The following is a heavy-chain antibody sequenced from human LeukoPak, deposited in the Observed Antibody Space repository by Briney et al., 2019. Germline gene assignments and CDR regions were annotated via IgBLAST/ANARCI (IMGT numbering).Heavy chain of an antibody. J-gene: IGHJ5*02. CDR2: IYYSGST. CDR1: GGSFSGYY. D-gene: IGHD1-26*01. V-gene: IGHV4-30-4*08. CDR3: ASPSIVGATCES. Sequence: SETLSLTCAVYGGSFSGYYWSWIRQPPGKGLEWIGYIYYSGSTYYNPSLKSRVTISVDTSKNQFSLKLSSVTAADAAVYYCASPSIVGATCESWGQGTLVTVSS.